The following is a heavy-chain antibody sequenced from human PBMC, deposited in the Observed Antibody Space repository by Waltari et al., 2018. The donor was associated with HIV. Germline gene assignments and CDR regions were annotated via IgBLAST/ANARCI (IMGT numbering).Heavy chain of an antibody. CDR3: AREAVAGQFDY. CDR1: GGSISSGGYY. J-gene: IGHJ4*02. Sequence: QVQLQESGPGLVKPSQTLSLTCTVSGGSISSGGYYWSWIRQHPGKGLEWIGYIYYSGSTHYTPSLKSRVTISVDTSKIQFSLKLSSVTAADTAVYYCAREAVAGQFDYWGQGTLVTVSS. D-gene: IGHD6-19*01. CDR2: IYYSGST. V-gene: IGHV4-31*03.